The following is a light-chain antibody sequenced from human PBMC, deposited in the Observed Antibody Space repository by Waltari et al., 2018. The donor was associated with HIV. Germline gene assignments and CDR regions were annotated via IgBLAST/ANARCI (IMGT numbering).Light chain of an antibody. CDR3: AAWDDSLHGYV. Sequence: QSVLTQPPSASGTPGQRVTISCSGSSPNIGRNPINWYRQLPGTAPKLLIYSNNQWPSGVPDRFSGSKSGTSASLAISGLQSEDEADYYCAAWDDSLHGYVFGTGTKVTVV. J-gene: IGLJ1*01. CDR1: SPNIGRNP. V-gene: IGLV1-44*01. CDR2: SNN.